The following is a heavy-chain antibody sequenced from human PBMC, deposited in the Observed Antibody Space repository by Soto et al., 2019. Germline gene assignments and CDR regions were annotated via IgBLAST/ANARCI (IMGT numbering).Heavy chain of an antibody. D-gene: IGHD3-3*01. CDR3: ARDIEFLEWLSYAFDI. Sequence: LRLSCAASGFTFSSYGMHWVRQAPGKGLEWVAVIWYDGSNKYYADSVKGRFTISRDNSKNTLYLQMNSLRAEDTAVYYCARDIEFLEWLSYAFDIWGPGTMVTVSS. J-gene: IGHJ3*02. CDR2: IWYDGSNK. CDR1: GFTFSSYG. V-gene: IGHV3-33*01.